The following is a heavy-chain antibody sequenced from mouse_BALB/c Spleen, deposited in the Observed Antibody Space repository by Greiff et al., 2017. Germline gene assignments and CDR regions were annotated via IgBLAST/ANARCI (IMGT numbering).Heavy chain of an antibody. Sequence: QVQLKQPGAELVKPGAPVKLSCKASGYTFTSYWMNWVKQRPGRGLEWIGRIDPSDSETHYNQKFKDKATLTVDKSSSTAYIQLSSLTSEDSAVYYCAREGYWGQGTTLTVSS. CDR2: IDPSDSET. J-gene: IGHJ2*01. CDR3: AREGY. CDR1: GYTFTSYW. V-gene: IGHV1-69*02.